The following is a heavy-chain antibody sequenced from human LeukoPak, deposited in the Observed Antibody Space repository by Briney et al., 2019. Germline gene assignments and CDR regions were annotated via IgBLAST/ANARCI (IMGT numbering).Heavy chain of an antibody. Sequence: SETLSLTCTVSGGSISSSSYYWGWIRQPPGKGLEWIGSIYHSGSTNYNPSLKSRVTISVDKSKNQFSLKLSSVTAADTAVYYCARVTAAAGYYFDYWGQGTLVTVSS. CDR2: IYHSGST. CDR3: ARVTAAAGYYFDY. J-gene: IGHJ4*02. V-gene: IGHV4-39*07. CDR1: GGSISSSSYY. D-gene: IGHD6-13*01.